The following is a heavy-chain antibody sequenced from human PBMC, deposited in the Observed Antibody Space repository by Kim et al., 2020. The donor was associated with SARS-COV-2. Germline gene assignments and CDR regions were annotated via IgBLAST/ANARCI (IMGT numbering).Heavy chain of an antibody. J-gene: IGHJ4*02. Sequence: TIYAQKFQGRVTMTEDTSTDTAYMELSSLGSEDTAVYYCATDRGSSGYDFWGQGTLVTVSS. D-gene: IGHD3-22*01. V-gene: IGHV1-24*01. CDR2: T. CDR3: ATDRGSSGYDF.